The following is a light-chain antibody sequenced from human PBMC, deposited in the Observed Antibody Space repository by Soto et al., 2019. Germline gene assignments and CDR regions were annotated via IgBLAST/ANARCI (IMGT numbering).Light chain of an antibody. CDR1: LPIRNY. V-gene: IGKV1-27*01. J-gene: IGKJ4*01. CDR3: QKYNSAPLT. Sequence: DTQITQSPSSLSASVGARVTIPCRPILPIRNYLAWYQQKPGKIPNLLIYAASTLQAGVPSRFSGSGSGTDFTLTISSLQPEDVAAYYCQKYNSAPLTFGGGTKVEIK. CDR2: AAS.